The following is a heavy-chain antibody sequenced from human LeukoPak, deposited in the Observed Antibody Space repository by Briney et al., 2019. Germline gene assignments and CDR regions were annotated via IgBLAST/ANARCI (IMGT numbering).Heavy chain of an antibody. CDR1: GGSISSSXXX. J-gene: IGHJ4*02. D-gene: IGHD6-13*01. V-gene: IGHV4-39*01. CDR2: IYYSGST. Sequence: PSETLSPTCTVSGGSISSSXXXXXXXXXXXXXXXXXXXSIYYSGSTYYNPSLKSRVTISVDTSKNQFSLKLSSVTAADTAVYYCARHTYSSSWPYFDYWGQGTLVTVSS. CDR3: ARHTYSSSWPYFDY.